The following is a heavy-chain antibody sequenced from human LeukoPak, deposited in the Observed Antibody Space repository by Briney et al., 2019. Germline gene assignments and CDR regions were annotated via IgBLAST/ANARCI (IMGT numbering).Heavy chain of an antibody. J-gene: IGHJ4*02. Sequence: PGGSLTLSCAASGFTFSSCGMNWVRQAPGEGLEWVSAISDSGSSTYYADSVKGRFTISRDNSKNTLYLQMNSLRAEDTAVYYCAKRVPYSSSSVYFDFWGQGTLVTVSS. D-gene: IGHD6-6*01. CDR3: AKRVPYSSSSVYFDF. CDR2: ISDSGSST. V-gene: IGHV3-23*01. CDR1: GFTFSSCG.